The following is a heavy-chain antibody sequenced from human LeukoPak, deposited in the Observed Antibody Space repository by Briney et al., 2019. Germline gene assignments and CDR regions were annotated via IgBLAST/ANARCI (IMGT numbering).Heavy chain of an antibody. CDR3: GWVYSLNDFDY. CDR1: GYTFTDHF. D-gene: IGHD1-1*01. Sequence: DSVKVSCKSSGYTFTDHFIHWVRQAPGQGLEWVGEINPYNGYTKYAWRLQGRVTMTRDTSISPAFLEVSRLTSDDTAVYYCGWVYSLNDFDYGGREPRVTVP. V-gene: IGHV1-2*02. J-gene: IGHJ4*02. CDR2: INPYNGYT.